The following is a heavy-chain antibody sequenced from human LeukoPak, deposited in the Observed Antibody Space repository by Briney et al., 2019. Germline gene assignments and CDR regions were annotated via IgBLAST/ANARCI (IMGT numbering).Heavy chain of an antibody. V-gene: IGHV3-53*01. Sequence: GGSLRLSCAASGFTVSSNYMSWVRQAPGKGLEWVSVIYSGGSTYYADSVKGRFTISRDSSKNTLYLQMNSLRAEDTAVYYCARVRIGGWYEVDYWGQGTLVTVSS. CDR2: IYSGGST. D-gene: IGHD6-19*01. CDR3: ARVRIGGWYEVDY. J-gene: IGHJ4*02. CDR1: GFTVSSNY.